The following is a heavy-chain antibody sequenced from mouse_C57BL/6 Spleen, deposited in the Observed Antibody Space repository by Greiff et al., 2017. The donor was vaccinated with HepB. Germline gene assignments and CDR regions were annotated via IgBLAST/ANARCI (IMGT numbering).Heavy chain of an antibody. CDR3: AREGYGSRSDY. CDR1: GYTFTSYW. V-gene: IGHV1-61*01. D-gene: IGHD1-1*01. Sequence: QVQLKQPGAELVRPGSSVKLSCKASGYTFTSYWMDWVKQRPGQGLEWIGNIYPSDSETHYNQKFKDKATLTVDKSSSTAYMQLSSLTSEDSAVYYCAREGYGSRSDYWGQGTTLTVSS. CDR2: IYPSDSET. J-gene: IGHJ2*01.